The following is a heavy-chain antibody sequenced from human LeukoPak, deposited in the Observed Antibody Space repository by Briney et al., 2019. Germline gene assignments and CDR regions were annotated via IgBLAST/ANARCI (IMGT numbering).Heavy chain of an antibody. CDR2: INPNSGGT. Sequence: ASVKVSCXASGYTFTGYYMHWVRQAPGQGLEWMGRINPNSGGTNYAQKFRGRVTMTRDTSISTAYMELSRLRSDDTAVYYCARDMRRDGYTVQGYWGQGTLVTVSS. J-gene: IGHJ4*02. V-gene: IGHV1-2*06. CDR1: GYTFTGYY. D-gene: IGHD5-24*01. CDR3: ARDMRRDGYTVQGY.